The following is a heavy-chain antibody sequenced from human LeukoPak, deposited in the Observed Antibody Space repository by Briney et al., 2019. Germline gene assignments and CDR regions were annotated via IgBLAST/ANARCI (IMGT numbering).Heavy chain of an antibody. CDR2: ISAYNGNT. V-gene: IGHV1-18*01. D-gene: IGHD6-19*01. J-gene: IGHJ4*02. Sequence: ASVKVSCKASGYTFTSYGISWVRQAPGQGLEWMGWISAYNGNTNYAQKLLGRVTMTTDTSTSTAYMELRSLRSDDAAVYYCARDHSSGCPGGYWGQGTLVTVSS. CDR3: ARDHSSGCPGGY. CDR1: GYTFTSYG.